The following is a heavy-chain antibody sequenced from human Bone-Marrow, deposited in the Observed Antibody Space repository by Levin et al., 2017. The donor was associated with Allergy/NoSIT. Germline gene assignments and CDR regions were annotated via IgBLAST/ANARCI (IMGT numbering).Heavy chain of an antibody. Sequence: LSLTCAASGILFSSYDMNWVRQAPGKGLEWVSSISAGGNYIYYADSVKGRFTISRDNAKNSLFLQMNSLRAEDTAVYYCASWAIYHYDRSAFDYFYYATDVWGQGTTVTVSS. J-gene: IGHJ6*02. CDR3: ASWAIYHYDRSAFDYFYYATDV. V-gene: IGHV3-21*01. CDR2: ISAGGNYI. CDR1: GILFSSYD. D-gene: IGHD3-22*01.